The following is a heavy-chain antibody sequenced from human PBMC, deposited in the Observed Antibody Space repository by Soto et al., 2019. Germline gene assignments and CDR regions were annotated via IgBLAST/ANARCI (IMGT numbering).Heavy chain of an antibody. J-gene: IGHJ4*02. D-gene: IGHD1-26*01. V-gene: IGHV4-61*05. Sequence: SETLSLTCTVSGGSISSSGYYWGWMRQPPGKGMEWIAYFFYSGSTNYNPSLNSRVTISVDTSKNQFSLKLSSVTAADTAVYYCARRYGSAIDYWGQGTLVTVSS. CDR1: GGSISSSGYY. CDR2: FFYSGST. CDR3: ARRYGSAIDY.